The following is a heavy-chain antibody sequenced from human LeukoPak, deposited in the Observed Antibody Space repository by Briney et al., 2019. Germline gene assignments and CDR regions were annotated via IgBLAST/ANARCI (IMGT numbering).Heavy chain of an antibody. Sequence: ASVKVSFKASGYTFTSYGISWVRQAPGQGLEWMGWISAYNGNTNYAQKLQGRVTMTTDTSTSTAYMELRRLRSDDTAVYYCARERIMITFGGAYYFDYWGQGTLVTVSS. CDR1: GYTFTSYG. CDR2: ISAYNGNT. V-gene: IGHV1-18*01. CDR3: ARERIMITFGGAYYFDY. J-gene: IGHJ4*02. D-gene: IGHD3-16*01.